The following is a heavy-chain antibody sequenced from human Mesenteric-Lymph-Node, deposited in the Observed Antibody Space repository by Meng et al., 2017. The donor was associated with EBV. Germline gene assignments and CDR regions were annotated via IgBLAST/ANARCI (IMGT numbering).Heavy chain of an antibody. Sequence: EVQLEESGGGLVQPGGSLRLSGAASGFAFSSYWMHWVRQPPGKGLVWVSRINSDGSSINYADSVKGRFTISRDNAKNTLYLQMNSLRVEDTAVYYCAGVSYDTGGSYYFADWGQGALVTVSS. CDR3: AGVSYDTGGSYYFAD. V-gene: IGHV3-74*01. CDR1: GFAFSSYW. CDR2: INSDGSSI. D-gene: IGHD3-22*01. J-gene: IGHJ4*02.